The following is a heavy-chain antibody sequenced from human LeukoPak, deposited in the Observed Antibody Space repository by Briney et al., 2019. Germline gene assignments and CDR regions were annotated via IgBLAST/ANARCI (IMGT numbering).Heavy chain of an antibody. J-gene: IGHJ5*02. CDR3: ARKGQGYSNYWFDP. Sequence: PGGSLRLSCAASGFTFSSYSMNWVRQAPGKGLEWVSYISSSGSTIYYADSVKGRFTISRDNAKNSLYLQMNSLRAEDTAVYYCARKGQGYSNYWFDPWGQGTLVTVSS. V-gene: IGHV3-48*01. CDR2: ISSSGSTI. D-gene: IGHD4-4*01. CDR1: GFTFSSYS.